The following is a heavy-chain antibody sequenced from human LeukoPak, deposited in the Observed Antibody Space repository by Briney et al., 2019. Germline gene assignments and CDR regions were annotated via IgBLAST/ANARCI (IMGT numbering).Heavy chain of an antibody. CDR3: ARRRYYDGSGYLE. Sequence: GSLRLSCAASGFTFSNYYMSWIRQAPGKGLEWIGTIYHSGRTYYSPFLKSGVTMSVDHSNNQLSLNLRPVTAADTAVYYCARRRYYDGSGYLEWGQGTLLSVS. J-gene: IGHJ1*01. V-gene: IGHV4-59*04. CDR2: IYHSGRT. D-gene: IGHD3-22*01. CDR1: GFTFSNYY.